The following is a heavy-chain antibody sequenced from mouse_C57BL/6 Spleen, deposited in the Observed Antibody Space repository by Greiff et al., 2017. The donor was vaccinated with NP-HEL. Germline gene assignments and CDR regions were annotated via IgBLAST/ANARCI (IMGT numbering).Heavy chain of an antibody. Sequence: QVQLKESGPELVKPGASVKISCKASGYAFSSSWMHWVKQRPGKGLEWIGRIYPGDGDTNYNGKFKGKATLTADNSSSTAYMQLSSLTSEDSAVYFCARLNYDYDVYAMDYWGQGTSVTVSS. J-gene: IGHJ4*01. CDR3: ARLNYDYDVYAMDY. V-gene: IGHV1-82*01. CDR2: IYPGDGDT. CDR1: GYAFSSSW. D-gene: IGHD2-4*01.